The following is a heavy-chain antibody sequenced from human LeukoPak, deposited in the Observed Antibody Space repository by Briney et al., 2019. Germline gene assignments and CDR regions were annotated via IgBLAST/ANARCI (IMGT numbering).Heavy chain of an antibody. D-gene: IGHD3-22*01. CDR1: GFTFDDYT. Sequence: SGGSLRLSCAASGFTFDDYTMHWVRQAPGKGLEWVSGISWNSGSIGYADSVKGRFTISRDNAKNSLYLQMNSLRAEDTALYYCAKDISSYYYDSSGYFDYWGQGTLVTVSS. J-gene: IGHJ4*02. V-gene: IGHV3-9*01. CDR2: ISWNSGSI. CDR3: AKDISSYYYDSSGYFDY.